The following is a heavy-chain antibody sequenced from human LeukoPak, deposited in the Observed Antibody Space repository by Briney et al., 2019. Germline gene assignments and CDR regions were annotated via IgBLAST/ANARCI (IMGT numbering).Heavy chain of an antibody. CDR3: ARRTKYSGSWLNYYYYYMDV. J-gene: IGHJ6*03. D-gene: IGHD6-13*01. V-gene: IGHV4-31*03. CDR2: IYYSGST. CDR1: GGSISSGGYY. Sequence: SETLSLTCTVSGGSISSGGYYWSWIRQHPGKGLEWIGYIYYSGSTYYNPSLKSRVTISVDTSKNQFSLKLSSVTAADTAVYYCARRTKYSGSWLNYYYYYMDVWGKGTTVTVSS.